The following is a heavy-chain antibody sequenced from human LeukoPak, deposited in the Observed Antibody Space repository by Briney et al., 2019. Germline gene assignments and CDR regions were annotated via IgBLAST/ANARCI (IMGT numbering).Heavy chain of an antibody. CDR3: ALQNYGDYESSFDY. D-gene: IGHD4-17*01. Sequence: SETLSLTCTISGYSISGGYYWGWVRQPPGKGLEWIGSIYYSGSTYYNPSLKSRVTISVDTSKNQFSLKLSSVTAADTAVYYCALQNYGDYESSFDYWGQGTLVTVSS. CDR2: IYYSGST. J-gene: IGHJ4*02. V-gene: IGHV4-38-2*02. CDR1: GYSISGGYY.